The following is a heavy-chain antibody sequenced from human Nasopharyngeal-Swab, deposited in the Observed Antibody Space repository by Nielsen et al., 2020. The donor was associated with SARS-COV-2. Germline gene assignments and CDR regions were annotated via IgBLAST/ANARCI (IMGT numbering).Heavy chain of an antibody. V-gene: IGHV4-59*08. CDR2: IFYSGST. CDR1: GVSISSYS. Sequence: SGTLSLTCAVSGVSISSYSWAWIRQPPGKGLEWIGFIFYSGSTNYNPSLRSRATISVDTSKSLLSLRLSSVTAADTAVYYCARLDGDYRVGYYGLAVWGQGTTVTVSS. CDR3: ARLDGDYRVGYYGLAV. J-gene: IGHJ6*02. D-gene: IGHD4-17*01.